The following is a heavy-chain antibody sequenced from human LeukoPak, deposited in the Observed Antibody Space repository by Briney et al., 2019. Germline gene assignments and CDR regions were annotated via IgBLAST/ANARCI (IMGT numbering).Heavy chain of an antibody. Sequence: GGSLRLSCAASGFTVSSNYMSWVRQAPGKGLEWVSSIYSAGSTNYADSVRGRFTISRDNSKNTLYLQMNSLRVEDTAVYYCARPGAPDAFDTWGRGTMVTVSS. V-gene: IGHV3-53*01. CDR1: GFTVSSNY. CDR2: IYSAGST. J-gene: IGHJ3*02. CDR3: ARPGAPDAFDT. D-gene: IGHD1-26*01.